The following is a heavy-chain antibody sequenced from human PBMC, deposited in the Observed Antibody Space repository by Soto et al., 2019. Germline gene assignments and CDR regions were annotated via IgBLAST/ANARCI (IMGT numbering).Heavy chain of an antibody. CDR1: GGTFSSYA. Sequence: GASVKVSCKASGGTFSSYAISWVRQAPGQGLEWMGGIIPIFGTANYAQKFQGRVTITADESTSTAYMELSSLRSEDMAVYYCASPIVARPYYYYGMDVWGQGTTVTVSS. V-gene: IGHV1-69*13. J-gene: IGHJ6*02. CDR2: IIPIFGTA. D-gene: IGHD5-12*01. CDR3: ASPIVARPYYYYGMDV.